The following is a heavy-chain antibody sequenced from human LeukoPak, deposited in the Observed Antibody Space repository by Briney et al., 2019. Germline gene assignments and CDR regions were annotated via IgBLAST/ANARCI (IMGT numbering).Heavy chain of an antibody. J-gene: IGHJ4*02. D-gene: IGHD3-22*01. V-gene: IGHV1-69*04. CDR2: IIPILDIA. CDR3: AAKLHTYYYDSSGYSYFDY. CDR1: GGTFSSYA. Sequence: GASVKVSCKASGGTFSSYAISWVRQAPGQGLEWMGRIIPILDIANYTQRFQGRVTITADKSTSTAYMELRSLRSEDTAVYYCAAKLHTYYYDSSGYSYFDYWGQGTLVTVSS.